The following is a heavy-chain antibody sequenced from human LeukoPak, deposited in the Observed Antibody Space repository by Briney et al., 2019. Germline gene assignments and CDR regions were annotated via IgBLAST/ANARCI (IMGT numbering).Heavy chain of an antibody. Sequence: SETLSLTCAVYGGSFSGYYWSWIRQPPGKGLEWIGEINHSGSTNYNPSLKSRVTISVDTSKSQFSLKLSSVTAADTAVYYCASPGEDCSSTSCYNYYYGMDVWGQGTTVTVSS. CDR3: ASPGEDCSSTSCYNYYYGMDV. CDR2: INHSGST. CDR1: GGSFSGYY. J-gene: IGHJ6*02. V-gene: IGHV4-34*01. D-gene: IGHD2-2*02.